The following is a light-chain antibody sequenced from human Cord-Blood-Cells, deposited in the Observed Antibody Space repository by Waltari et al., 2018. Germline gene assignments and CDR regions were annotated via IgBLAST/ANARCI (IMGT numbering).Light chain of an antibody. Sequence: QSALTQPRPVSGSPGQSVTIPCTGTSSDVGGYHSLSWDQQHPGKAPKLMIYDVSKRPSGVPDRFSGSKSGNTASLTISGLQAEDEADYYCCSYAGSYTWTFGQGTK. J-gene: IGLJ3*02. CDR1: SSDVGGYHS. CDR3: CSYAGSYTWT. V-gene: IGLV2-11*01. CDR2: DVS.